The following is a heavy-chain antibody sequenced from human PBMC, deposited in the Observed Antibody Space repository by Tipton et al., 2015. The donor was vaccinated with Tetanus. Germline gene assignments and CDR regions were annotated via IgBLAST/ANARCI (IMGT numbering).Heavy chain of an antibody. CDR1: GGSFSGYY. J-gene: IGHJ5*02. V-gene: IGHV4-34*01. D-gene: IGHD1-1*01. CDR2: IHPSGIV. CDR3: ARGEDQYKSGNH. Sequence: TLSLTCAVYGGSFSGYYCTWIRQSPGKGLEWIGEIHPSGIVSYTPSLKSRVAILLDTSANQFSLKLTSATAADTAVYYCARGEDQYKSGNHWGQGTPVTVSS.